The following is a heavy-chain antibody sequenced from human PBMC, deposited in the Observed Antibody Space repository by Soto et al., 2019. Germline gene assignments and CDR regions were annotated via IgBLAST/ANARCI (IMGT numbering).Heavy chain of an antibody. CDR3: ATDLGGDYVGLMDY. CDR2: IKQDGSEK. D-gene: IGHD4-17*01. CDR1: GFTFSSYW. V-gene: IGHV3-7*01. J-gene: IGHJ4*02. Sequence: GGSLRLSCAASGFTFSSYWMSWVRQAPGKGLEWVANIKQDGSEKYYVDSVKGRFTISRDNAKNSLYLQMNSLRAEDTAVYYCATDLGGDYVGLMDYWGRGTLVTVSS.